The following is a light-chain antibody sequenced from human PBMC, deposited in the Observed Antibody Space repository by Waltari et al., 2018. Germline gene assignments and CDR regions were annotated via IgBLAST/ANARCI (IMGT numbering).Light chain of an antibody. Sequence: DIQMTQSPSTLSASVGDRATITCRASQSISDWLAWYQQTPGKAPKLLIYKASCLETGVPSRFSGSGSGTDFTLTISSLQPDDFATYYCQQYNIYTTFGQGTKLEIK. V-gene: IGKV1-5*03. CDR2: KAS. J-gene: IGKJ2*01. CDR3: QQYNIYTT. CDR1: QSISDW.